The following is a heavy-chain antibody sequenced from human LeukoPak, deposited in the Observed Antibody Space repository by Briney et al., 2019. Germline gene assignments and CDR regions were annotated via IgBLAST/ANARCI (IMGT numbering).Heavy chain of an antibody. CDR3: ARVVGRYCSSTSCYIDY. CDR1: GDSISSGYY. V-gene: IGHV4-38-2*01. J-gene: IGHJ4*02. CDR2: IYHTGST. D-gene: IGHD2-2*02. Sequence: SETLSLTCAVSGDSISSGYYWGWIRQPPGKGLEWIGTIYHTGSTYSNPSLKSRVTISEDTSKRQFSLKLRSVTAADTAVYYCARVVGRYCSSTSCYIDYWGQGTLVTVSS.